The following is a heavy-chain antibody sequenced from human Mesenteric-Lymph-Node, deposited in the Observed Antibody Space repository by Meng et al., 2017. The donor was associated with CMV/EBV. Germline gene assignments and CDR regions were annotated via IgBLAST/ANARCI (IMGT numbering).Heavy chain of an antibody. D-gene: IGHD6-13*01. CDR1: GGSISSSSYY. V-gene: IGHV4-39*01. CDR3: ARRVIAAVYGMDV. Sequence: SETLSLTCTVSGGSISSSSYYWGWIRQPPGKGLEWIGSIYYSGSTYYNPSLKSRVTISVDTSKYQFSLKLSSVTAADTAVYYCARRVIAAVYGMDVWGQGTTVTVSS. J-gene: IGHJ6*02. CDR2: IYYSGST.